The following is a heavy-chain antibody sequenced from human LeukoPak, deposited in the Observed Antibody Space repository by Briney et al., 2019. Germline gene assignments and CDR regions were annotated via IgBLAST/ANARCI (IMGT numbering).Heavy chain of an antibody. CDR1: GYRFTSYY. CDR3: ARDRQQRGALDY. J-gene: IGHJ4*02. V-gene: IGHV1-46*01. CDR2: INPNTGST. D-gene: IGHD6-13*01. Sequence: GASVKVSCKASGYRFTSYYMFWLRQAPGQGLEWMGIINPNTGSTSYAQKFQGRVTMTRATSTSTVYMELSSLRSEDTAVYYCARDRQQRGALDYWGQGTLVTVSS.